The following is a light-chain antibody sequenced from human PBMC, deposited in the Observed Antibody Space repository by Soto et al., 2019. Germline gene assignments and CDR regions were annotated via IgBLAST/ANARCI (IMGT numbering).Light chain of an antibody. Sequence: DIALTQSPLSLPVTPGEPASISCRSSQSLLHSNGNIYLDWYLQQPGQSPPLLLYLGSIRASGVPDWLSGSGSGTDFTLKITRVEAEDVGVYYCMQAIQATRTFGLGTKVEIK. CDR3: MQAIQATRT. CDR2: LGS. CDR1: QSLLHSNGNIY. V-gene: IGKV2-28*01. J-gene: IGKJ1*01.